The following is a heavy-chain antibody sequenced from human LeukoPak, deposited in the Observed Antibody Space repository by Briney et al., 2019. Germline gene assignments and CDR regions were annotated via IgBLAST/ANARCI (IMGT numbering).Heavy chain of an antibody. V-gene: IGHV4-34*01. D-gene: IGHD2-21*02. CDR1: GFTFSNYA. CDR2: INHSGST. Sequence: GSLRLSCAASGFTFSNYAMSWVRQAPGKGLEWIGEINHSGSTNYNPSLKSRVTMSVDTSKNQFSLKLSSVTAADTAVYYCARGSGRVTNWFDPWGQGTLVTVSS. CDR3: ARGSGRVTNWFDP. J-gene: IGHJ5*02.